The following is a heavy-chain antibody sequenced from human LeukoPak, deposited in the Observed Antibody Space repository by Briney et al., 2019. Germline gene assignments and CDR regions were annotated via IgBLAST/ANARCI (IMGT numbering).Heavy chain of an antibody. J-gene: IGHJ5*02. CDR2: IYNSGST. V-gene: IGHV4-4*07. Sequence: SETLSLTCTVSGGSISSYYWSWVRQPAGKGLEWIGRIYNSGSTNYNPSLKSRVTMSVDTSKNQFSLKLSSVTAADTAVYYCAREGNTYGSNWFDPWGQGTLVTVSS. CDR3: AREGNTYGSNWFDP. CDR1: GGSISSYY. D-gene: IGHD5-18*01.